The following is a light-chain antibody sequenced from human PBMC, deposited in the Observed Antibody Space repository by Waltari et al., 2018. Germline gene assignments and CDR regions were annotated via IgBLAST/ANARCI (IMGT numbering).Light chain of an antibody. CDR1: CIRTYF. J-gene: IGLJ3*02. CDR3: SSRDSSGNHVL. Sequence: SSGLTQDPAVSVALGQTVRITCQGDCIRTYFATWYQQKPGQAPLLVIYGKNNRPSGIPDRFSGSSSEDTTSLTITGAQAEDEADYFCSSRDSSGNHVLFGGWTKLTVL. CDR2: GKN. V-gene: IGLV3-19*01.